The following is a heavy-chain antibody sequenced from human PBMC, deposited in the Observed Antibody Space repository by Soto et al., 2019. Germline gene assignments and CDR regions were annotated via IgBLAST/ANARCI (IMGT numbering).Heavy chain of an antibody. Sequence: SETLSLSCTVSGGSISSGGYYWSWIRQPPGKGLEWIGEINHSGSTNYNPSLKSRVTISVDTSKNQFSLKLSSVTAADTAVYYCARGSRYYYDQFIPYGMDVWGQGTTVTVSS. V-gene: IGHV4-39*07. CDR1: GGSISSGGYY. CDR2: INHSGST. J-gene: IGHJ6*02. CDR3: ARGSRYYYDQFIPYGMDV. D-gene: IGHD3-22*01.